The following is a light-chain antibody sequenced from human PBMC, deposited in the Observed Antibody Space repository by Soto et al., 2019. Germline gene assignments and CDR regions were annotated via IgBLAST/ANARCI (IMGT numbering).Light chain of an antibody. CDR1: SSDVGSYNL. Sequence: QSVLTQPASVSGSPGQTITISCTGTSSDVGSYNLVSWYQQHPGKAPKLMIYESSKRPSGVSYRFSGSKSGNTASLTISGLQAEDDAEYYCCSYAGSVVFGGGTKLTVL. CDR2: ESS. CDR3: CSYAGSVV. V-gene: IGLV2-23*01. J-gene: IGLJ2*01.